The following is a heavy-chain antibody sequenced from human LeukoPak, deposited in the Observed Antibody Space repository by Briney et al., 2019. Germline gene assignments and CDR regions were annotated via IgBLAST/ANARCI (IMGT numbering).Heavy chain of an antibody. CDR1: GFTVSSSY. CDR2: ISSAGTT. D-gene: IGHD6-13*01. CDR3: ARDLEAANTYYFDY. Sequence: PGGSLRLSCAASGFTVSSSYMSWVRQAPGKGLEWVSIISSAGTTYYADSVKGRFTISRDNYKNTVHLQVNSLRDEDTAVYYCARDLEAANTYYFDYWGQGTMVTVSS. J-gene: IGHJ4*02. V-gene: IGHV3-66*01.